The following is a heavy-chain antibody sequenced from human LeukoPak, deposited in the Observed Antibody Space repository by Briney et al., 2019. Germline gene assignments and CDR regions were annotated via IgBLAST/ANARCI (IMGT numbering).Heavy chain of an antibody. D-gene: IGHD3-10*01. CDR3: ARAKSITMVRGYYYYGMDV. CDR1: GYTFTGYY. J-gene: IGHJ6*02. V-gene: IGHV1-2*06. Sequence: GASVKVSCKASGYTFTGYYMHWVRQAPGQGLEWMGRINPNSGGTNYAQKFQGRVTMTRDTSISTAYMELSRLRSDDTAVYYCARAKSITMVRGYYYYGMDVWGQGTTVTVSS. CDR2: INPNSGGT.